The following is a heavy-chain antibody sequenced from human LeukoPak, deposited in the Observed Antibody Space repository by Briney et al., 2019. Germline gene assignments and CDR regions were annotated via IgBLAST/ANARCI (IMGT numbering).Heavy chain of an antibody. CDR1: GFTFSSYS. CDR3: AREELSYGWGAFDI. D-gene: IGHD5-18*01. J-gene: IGHJ3*02. V-gene: IGHV3-48*04. Sequence: GGSLRLSCAASGFTFSSYSMSWVRQAPGKGLEWVSYMSSSTRTIYYADSVKGRFTISRDNAKNSLYLQMNSLRAEDTAVYYCAREELSYGWGAFDIWGQGTMVTVSS. CDR2: MSSSTRTI.